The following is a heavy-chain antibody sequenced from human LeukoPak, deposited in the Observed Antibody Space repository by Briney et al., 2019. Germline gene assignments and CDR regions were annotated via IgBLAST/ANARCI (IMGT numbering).Heavy chain of an antibody. CDR2: ISSGGSTI. D-gene: IGHD4-17*01. Sequence: GGSLRLSCAASGFTFSSFGMNWVRQAPGKGLEWISYISSGGSTIYYADSVKGRFTVSRDNAKNSLYLHMNSLRAEDTAVYYCARQSPYFGDHLDYWGQGTLVTVSS. J-gene: IGHJ4*02. CDR3: ARQSPYFGDHLDY. V-gene: IGHV3-48*03. CDR1: GFTFSSFG.